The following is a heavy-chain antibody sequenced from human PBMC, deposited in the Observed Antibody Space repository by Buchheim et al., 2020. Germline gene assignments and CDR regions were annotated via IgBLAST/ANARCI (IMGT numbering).Heavy chain of an antibody. CDR1: GFTFSSYA. Sequence: VQLVESGGGLVQPGGSLRLSCAASGFTFSSYAMNWVRQAPGKGLEWVSAMTGSGDSTYYADSVKGRFTISRDNSKNTLYLQMNSLRAEDTAVHYCAAGYSSGWWYFDYWGQGTL. CDR3: AAGYSSGWWYFDY. J-gene: IGHJ4*02. V-gene: IGHV3-23*04. D-gene: IGHD6-19*01. CDR2: MTGSGDST.